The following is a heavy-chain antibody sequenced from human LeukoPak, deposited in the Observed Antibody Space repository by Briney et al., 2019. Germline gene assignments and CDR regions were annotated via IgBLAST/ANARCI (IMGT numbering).Heavy chain of an antibody. CDR3: ARDFSPSSYYDSSGYYAY. J-gene: IGHJ4*02. D-gene: IGHD3-22*01. V-gene: IGHV3-30-3*01. Sequence: GRSLRLSCAASGFTLSSYAMHWVRQAPGKGLEWVAVISYDGSNKSYADSVKGRFTISRDNSKNTLYLQMNSLRAEDTAVYYCARDFSPSSYYDSSGYYAYWGQGTLVTVSS. CDR2: ISYDGSNK. CDR1: GFTLSSYA.